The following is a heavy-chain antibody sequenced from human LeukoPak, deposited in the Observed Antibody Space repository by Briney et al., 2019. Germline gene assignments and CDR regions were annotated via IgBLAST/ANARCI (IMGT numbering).Heavy chain of an antibody. J-gene: IGHJ4*02. CDR2: ISWNSGSI. D-gene: IGHD1-26*01. CDR1: GFTFSSYW. CDR3: AKGALIDYFDY. V-gene: IGHV3-9*01. Sequence: GGSLRLSCAASGFTFSSYWMSWVRQAPGKGLEWVSGISWNSGSIGYADSVKGRFTISRDNAKNSLYLQMNSLRAEDTALYYCAKGALIDYFDYWGQGTLVTVSS.